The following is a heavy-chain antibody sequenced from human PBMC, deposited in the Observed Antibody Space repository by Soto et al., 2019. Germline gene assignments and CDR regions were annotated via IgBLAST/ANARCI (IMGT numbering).Heavy chain of an antibody. J-gene: IGHJ4*02. CDR2: IYYSRST. CDR3: ARLDSGELLHDY. Sequence: LETLSLTCTVSGGSISSYYWSWIRQPPGKGLEWIGYIYYSRSTNYNPSLKSRVTISVDTFKNQFSLELSSVTAADTAVYYCARLDSGELLHDYWGQGTLVTVSS. V-gene: IGHV4-59*08. CDR1: GGSISSYY. D-gene: IGHD3-10*01.